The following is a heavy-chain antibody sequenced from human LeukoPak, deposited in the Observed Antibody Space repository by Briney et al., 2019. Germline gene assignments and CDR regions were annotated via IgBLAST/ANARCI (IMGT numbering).Heavy chain of an antibody. Sequence: GGSLRLSCAASGFPLSKYWMNWVRLAPGKGLEWVANIKQDGSETYYLESVRGRFTISRDNAKNSLSLQMNNLRAEDTALYFCARDGSGGSSQYNWFDPWGQGTLVTVSS. CDR2: IKQDGSET. CDR3: ARDGSGGSSQYNWFDP. V-gene: IGHV3-7*01. D-gene: IGHD1-26*01. CDR1: GFPLSKYW. J-gene: IGHJ5*02.